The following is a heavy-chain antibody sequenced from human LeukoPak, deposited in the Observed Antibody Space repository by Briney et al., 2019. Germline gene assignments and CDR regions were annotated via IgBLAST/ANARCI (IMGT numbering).Heavy chain of an antibody. CDR2: ISAYHGNT. CDR3: ARDGGSYYKGPFDY. J-gene: IGHJ4*02. V-gene: IGHV1-18*01. Sequence: ASVKVSCKSSGYTFTSYGISWVRQPPGQGLEWMGWISAYHGNTNYAQKLQGRVTMTTDTSTSTAYMQLRSLRSDDTAVYYCARDGGSYYKGPFDYWGQGTLVTVSS. CDR1: GYTFTSYG. D-gene: IGHD1-26*01.